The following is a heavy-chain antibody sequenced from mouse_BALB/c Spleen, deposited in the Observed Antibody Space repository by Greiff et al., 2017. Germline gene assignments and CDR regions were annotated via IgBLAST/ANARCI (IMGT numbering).Heavy chain of an antibody. CDR3: ARIITTDAMDY. Sequence: VMLVESGPGLVAPSQSLSITCTVSGFSLTSYGVHWVRQPPGKGLEWLGVIWAGGSTNYNSALMSRLSISKDNSKSQVFLKMNSLQTDDTAMYYCARIITTDAMDYWGQGTSVTVSS. D-gene: IGHD1-1*01. CDR2: IWAGGST. J-gene: IGHJ4*01. CDR1: GFSLTSYG. V-gene: IGHV2-9*02.